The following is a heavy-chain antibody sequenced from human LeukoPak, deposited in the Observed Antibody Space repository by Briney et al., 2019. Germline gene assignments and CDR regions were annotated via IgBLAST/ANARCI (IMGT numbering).Heavy chain of an antibody. J-gene: IGHJ5*02. Sequence: GGSLRLSCAASGFSLSNHAVHWVRQAPGKGLEWVTIISHHGSTTHYADSVQGRFTISRDNSKNTVFLQMRSLRRDDTAVYYCARGVWNWKLLPVDLWGRGALVTVSS. CDR3: ARGVWNWKLLPVDL. CDR2: ISHHGSTT. D-gene: IGHD1-26*01. CDR1: GFSLSNHA. V-gene: IGHV3-30*04.